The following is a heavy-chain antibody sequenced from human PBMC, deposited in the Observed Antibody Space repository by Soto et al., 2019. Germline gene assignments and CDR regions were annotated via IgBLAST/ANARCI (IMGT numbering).Heavy chain of an antibody. CDR2: IYYSGST. Sequence: SETLSLTCTVSGDSISGYYWSWIRQPPGKGLEWIGYIYYSGSTDYNPSLKSRVTISVDTSKNQFSLRLSSVTAADTAVYYCARKIAAVGSYYYYMDVWGKGTTVTVS. D-gene: IGHD6-13*01. CDR1: GDSISGYY. CDR3: ARKIAAVGSYYYYMDV. V-gene: IGHV4-59*01. J-gene: IGHJ6*03.